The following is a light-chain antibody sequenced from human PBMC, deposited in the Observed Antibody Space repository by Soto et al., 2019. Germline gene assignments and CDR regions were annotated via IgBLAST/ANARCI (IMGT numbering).Light chain of an antibody. J-gene: IGKJ5*01. V-gene: IGKV1-39*01. CDR1: RNVSIY. CDR2: ATS. CDR3: QQSYKMPS. Sequence: EIPLTRSPSSMAASVGDRLTLTGRASRNVSIYLNWYQHKPGKRPPLLIHATSNLQIGAPSRFSGSGSGTEFTLTISSLEPEDFGTYYCQQSYKMPSFGQGTRLEIK.